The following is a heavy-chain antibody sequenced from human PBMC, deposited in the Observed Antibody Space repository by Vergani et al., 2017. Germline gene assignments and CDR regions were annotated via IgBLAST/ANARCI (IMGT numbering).Heavy chain of an antibody. CDR3: ASPVTITSYGMDV. V-gene: IGHV3-21*01. CDR1: VFTFISYS. J-gene: IGHJ6*02. D-gene: IGHD3-9*01. Sequence: EVQLVESGGGLVKPGGSLRLSCAASVFTFISYSMNWVRQAPGKGLEWVSSISISSSYIYYTDSGKGRFTFSRDNAKNSLYLQMNSLRPEDTAVYDCASPVTITSYGMDVWGQGTTVTVSS. CDR2: ISISSSYI.